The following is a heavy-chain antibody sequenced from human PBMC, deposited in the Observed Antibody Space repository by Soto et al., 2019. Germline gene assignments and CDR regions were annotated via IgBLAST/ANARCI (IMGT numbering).Heavy chain of an antibody. CDR1: GFSLSTSGVG. J-gene: IGHJ5*02. D-gene: IGHD2-2*02. Sequence: GSGPTLVNPTQTLTLTCTFSGFSLSTSGVGVGWIRQPPGKALEWLALIYWDDDKRYSPSLKSRLTITKDTSKNQVVLTMTNMDPVDTATYYCAHRDIVVVPAAIPYSGFDPWGQGTLVTVSS. CDR2: IYWDDDK. CDR3: AHRDIVVVPAAIPYSGFDP. V-gene: IGHV2-5*02.